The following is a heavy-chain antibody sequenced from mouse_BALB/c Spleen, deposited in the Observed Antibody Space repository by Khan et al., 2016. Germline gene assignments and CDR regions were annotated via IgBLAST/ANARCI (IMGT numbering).Heavy chain of an antibody. CDR1: GFTFSSYG. J-gene: IGHJ2*01. CDR2: INSNGGST. D-gene: IGHD1-2*01. Sequence: EVELVESGGGLVQPGGSLKLSCAAAGFTFSSYGMSWVRQTPDKRLELVATINSNGGSTYYPDSVKGRFTISRDNAKNTLYLQMSSLKSEDTAMXYCARAGYGYHYFDYWGQGTTLTVSS. V-gene: IGHV5-6-3*01. CDR3: ARAGYGYHYFDY.